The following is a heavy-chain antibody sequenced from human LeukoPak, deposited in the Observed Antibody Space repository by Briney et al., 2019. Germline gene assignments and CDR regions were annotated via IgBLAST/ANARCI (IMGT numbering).Heavy chain of an antibody. CDR2: IYTSGST. J-gene: IGHJ5*02. Sequence: SETLSLTCTVSGGSISSGSYYWSWIRQPAGKGLEWIGRIYTSGSTNYNPSLKSRVTISVDTSKNQFSLKLSSVTAADTAVYYCARDTCTVLEWLLCGGGFDPWGQGTLVTVSS. V-gene: IGHV4-61*02. CDR1: GGSISSGSYY. CDR3: ARDTCTVLEWLLCGGGFDP. D-gene: IGHD3-3*01.